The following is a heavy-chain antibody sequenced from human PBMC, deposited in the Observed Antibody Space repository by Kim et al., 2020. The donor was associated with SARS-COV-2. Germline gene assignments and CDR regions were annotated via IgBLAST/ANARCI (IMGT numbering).Heavy chain of an antibody. Sequence: SETLSLTCTVSGGSISSGGYYWSWIRQHPGKGLEWIGYIYYSGSTYYNPSLKSRVTISVDTSKNQFSLKLSSVTAADTAVYYCARAKGIAAAGTFGRLDPWGQGTLVTVSS. V-gene: IGHV4-31*03. CDR2: IYYSGST. CDR3: ARAKGIAAAGTFGRLDP. D-gene: IGHD6-13*01. J-gene: IGHJ5*02. CDR1: GGSISSGGYY.